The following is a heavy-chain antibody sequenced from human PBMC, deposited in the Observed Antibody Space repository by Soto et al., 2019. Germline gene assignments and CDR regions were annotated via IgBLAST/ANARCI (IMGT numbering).Heavy chain of an antibody. D-gene: IGHD3-22*01. V-gene: IGHV3-23*01. CDR3: AKGMYYYDSSGYRLFDY. J-gene: IGHJ4*02. Sequence: GESLKISCAAPGFTFRNYAMDWVRQAPGKGLEWVSGISVSGGSTYYADSVKGRFTVSRDNSKNTVFLQMNSLRAEDTAVYFCAKGMYYYDSSGYRLFDYWGQGTLVTVSS. CDR2: ISVSGGST. CDR1: GFTFRNYA.